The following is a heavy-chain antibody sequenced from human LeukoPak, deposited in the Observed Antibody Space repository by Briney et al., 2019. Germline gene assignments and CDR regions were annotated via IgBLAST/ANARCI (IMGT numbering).Heavy chain of an antibody. J-gene: IGHJ4*02. D-gene: IGHD3-22*01. CDR1: GYAFSSFG. CDR3: ARDPPSRNYYDSSGYYLDY. V-gene: IGHV1-18*01. CDR2: ISAYNGNT. Sequence: GSVKVSCKASGYAFSSFGISWVRQAPGQGLEWMGWISAYNGNTYYAQNLQGRVTMTAYTSTTTVYMELRSLRSDDTAVYYCARDPPSRNYYDSSGYYLDYGGQGTLVTVSS.